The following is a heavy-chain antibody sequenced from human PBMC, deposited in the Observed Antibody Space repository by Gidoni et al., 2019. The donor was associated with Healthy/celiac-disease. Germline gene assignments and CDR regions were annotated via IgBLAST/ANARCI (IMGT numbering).Heavy chain of an antibody. CDR2: ISGSGGST. Sequence: EVQLLESGGGLVQPGGSLRLSCAASGFTFSSYAMSWVRQAPGKGLEWVSAISGSGGSTYYADSVKGRFTISRDKSKNTLYLQMNSLRAEDTAVYYCASVEMATIGAFDIWGQGTMVTVSS. CDR3: ASVEMATIGAFDI. J-gene: IGHJ3*02. V-gene: IGHV3-23*01. CDR1: GFTFSSYA. D-gene: IGHD5-12*01.